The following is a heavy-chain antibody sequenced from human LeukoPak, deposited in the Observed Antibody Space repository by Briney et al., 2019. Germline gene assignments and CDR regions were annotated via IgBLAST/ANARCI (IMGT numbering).Heavy chain of an antibody. CDR2: INPNSGGT. D-gene: IGHD4-11*01. Sequence: ASVKVSCKASGYTFTGYYMHWVRRAPGQGLEWMGWINPNSGGTNSAQKFQGRVTMTRDTSISTAHMELSRLTSDDTAVYYCARDAIVRDYSNSDYWGQGTLVTVSS. CDR1: GYTFTGYY. CDR3: ARDAIVRDYSNSDY. J-gene: IGHJ4*02. V-gene: IGHV1-2*02.